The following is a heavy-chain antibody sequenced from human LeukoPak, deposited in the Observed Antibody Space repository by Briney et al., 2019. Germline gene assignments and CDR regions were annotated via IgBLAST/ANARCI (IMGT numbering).Heavy chain of an antibody. V-gene: IGHV5-10-1*01. CDR2: IDPSDSYI. CDR3: ARLIYYDSSGNYFDVDY. J-gene: IGHJ4*02. CDR1: GYRFTSYW. D-gene: IGHD3-22*01. Sequence: GESLKISCKGFGYRFTSYWISWVRQMPGKGLEWMGRIDPSDSYIKYSPSFQGHVTISADESICTAYLQWSSLKASDTAMYYCARLIYYDSSGNYFDVDYWGQGTLVTVSS.